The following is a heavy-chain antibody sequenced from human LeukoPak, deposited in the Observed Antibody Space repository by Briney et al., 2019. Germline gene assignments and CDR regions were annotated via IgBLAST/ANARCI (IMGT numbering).Heavy chain of an antibody. CDR1: GLTFSSAW. J-gene: IGHJ4*02. Sequence: GGSLRLSCAVSGLTFSSAWMSWVRQAPGKGLEWVGRIKGTTDGGTTDYAAPVKGRFTISRDDSKNSLYLRMNSLKTEDTAVYYCTTDLGWSSGDCWGQGTLVTVSS. V-gene: IGHV3-15*01. CDR2: IKGTTDGGTT. CDR3: TTDLGWSSGDC. D-gene: IGHD6-19*01.